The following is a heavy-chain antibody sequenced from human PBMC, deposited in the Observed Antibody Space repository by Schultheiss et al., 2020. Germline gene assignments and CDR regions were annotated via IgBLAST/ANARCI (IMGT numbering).Heavy chain of an antibody. D-gene: IGHD2-2*01. CDR1: GLRFGDYG. CDR2: INWNGAGT. Sequence: GGSLRLSCAASGLRFGDYGMSWVRQVPGKGLEWVAGINWNGAGTGYIDSVKGRFTISRDNAKNSLFLQMNSLRAEDTALYYCARDLWRYQLLNYYHFYGMDVWGQGTTVTVSS. V-gene: IGHV3-20*04. J-gene: IGHJ6*02. CDR3: ARDLWRYQLLNYYHFYGMDV.